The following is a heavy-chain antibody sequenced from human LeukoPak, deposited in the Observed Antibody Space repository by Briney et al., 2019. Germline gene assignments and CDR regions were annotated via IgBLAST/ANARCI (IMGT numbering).Heavy chain of an antibody. Sequence: SETLSLTCSVSGGSITSHFWSWIRQPPGKGLEWIGDIHYSGSTNYNPSLKSRVTISPDTSKNQLFLKLNSVTAADTAVYYCARLVWLGESPGSWFDSWGQETLVTVSS. J-gene: IGHJ5*01. CDR1: GGSITSHF. V-gene: IGHV4-59*11. D-gene: IGHD3-10*01. CDR3: ARLVWLGESPGSWFDS. CDR2: IHYSGST.